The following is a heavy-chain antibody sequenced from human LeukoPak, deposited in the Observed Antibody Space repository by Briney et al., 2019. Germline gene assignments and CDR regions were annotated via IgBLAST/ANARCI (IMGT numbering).Heavy chain of an antibody. D-gene: IGHD1-26*01. Sequence: HPSETLSLTCTVSGGSISSSSYYWSWIRQPPGKGLEWIGEINHSGSTNYNPSLKSRVTISVDTSKNQFSLKLSSVTAADTAVYYCASKIVGANGANGFDIWGQGTMVTVSS. CDR2: INHSGST. CDR3: ASKIVGANGANGFDI. J-gene: IGHJ3*02. CDR1: GGSISSSSYY. V-gene: IGHV4-39*07.